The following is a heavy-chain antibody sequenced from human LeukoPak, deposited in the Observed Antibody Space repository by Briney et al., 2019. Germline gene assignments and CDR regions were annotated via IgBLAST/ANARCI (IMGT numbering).Heavy chain of an antibody. CDR3: ARGPYASGSYGRRGWVHYMDV. Sequence: PGGSLRLSCAASGFTFSSHSMNWVRQAPGKGLEWVSYISSSSSTIYYADSVKGRFTISRDNAKNTLYLQMNSLRAEDTAVYYCARGPYASGSYGRRGWVHYMDVWGKGTTVTISS. CDR2: ISSSSSTI. V-gene: IGHV3-48*01. J-gene: IGHJ6*03. CDR1: GFTFSSHS. D-gene: IGHD3-10*01.